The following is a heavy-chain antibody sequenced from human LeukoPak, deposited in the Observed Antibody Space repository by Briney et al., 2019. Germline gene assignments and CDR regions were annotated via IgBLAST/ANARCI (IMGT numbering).Heavy chain of an antibody. D-gene: IGHD2-2*01. J-gene: IGHJ6*04. V-gene: IGHV4-34*01. Sequence: SETPSLTCAVYGGSFSGYYWSWIRQPPGKGLEWIGEINHSGSTNYNPSLKSRVTISVDTSKNQFSLKLSSVTAADTAVYYCARTVVPAASSMDVWGKGTTVTVSS. CDR2: INHSGST. CDR1: GGSFSGYY. CDR3: ARTVVPAASSMDV.